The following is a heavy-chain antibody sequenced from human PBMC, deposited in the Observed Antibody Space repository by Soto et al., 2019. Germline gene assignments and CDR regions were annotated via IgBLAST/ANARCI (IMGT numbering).Heavy chain of an antibody. CDR1: GFTFSSYE. CDR2: ISSSGSTI. D-gene: IGHD3-16*02. V-gene: IGHV3-48*03. J-gene: IGHJ1*01. CDR3: ARVSQSFIEYCQY. Sequence: PGGSLRLSCAASGFTFSSYEMIWVRQAPGKGLEWVSYISSSGSTIYYADSVKGRFTISRDNAKNSLYLQMNSLRAEDTAAYNCARVSQSFIEYCQYWGKGTLVTVSS.